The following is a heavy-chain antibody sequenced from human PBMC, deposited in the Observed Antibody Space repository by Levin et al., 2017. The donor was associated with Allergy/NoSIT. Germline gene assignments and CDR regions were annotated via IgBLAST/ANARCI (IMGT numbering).Heavy chain of an antibody. J-gene: IGHJ4*02. V-gene: IGHV3-21*01. CDR1: GFTFRRYS. CDR3: SRDLSFGNPQGFDL. D-gene: IGHD1-14*01. Sequence: GGSLRLSCAASGFTFRRYSMNWVRQAPGKGLEWVSTISRTSTYIYYAESMKGRFTISRDNAKNAVYLQMSSLRAEDTAVYYCSRDLSFGNPQGFDLWGQGALVTVSS. CDR2: ISRTSTYI.